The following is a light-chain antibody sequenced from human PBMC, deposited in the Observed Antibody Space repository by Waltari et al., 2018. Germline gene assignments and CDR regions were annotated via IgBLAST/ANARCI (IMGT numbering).Light chain of an antibody. CDR2: DVT. V-gene: IGLV2-14*03. CDR1: SSDAGGYNY. Sequence: QSALTQPASVSGSPGQSITISCTGPSSDAGGYNYVAWFQQYPGKAPKLLIYDVTNRFAGVSNRFSGSKSGNTASLTISGLQAEDEADYYCDSYTSSVTRIFGTGTKVTVL. J-gene: IGLJ1*01. CDR3: DSYTSSVTRI.